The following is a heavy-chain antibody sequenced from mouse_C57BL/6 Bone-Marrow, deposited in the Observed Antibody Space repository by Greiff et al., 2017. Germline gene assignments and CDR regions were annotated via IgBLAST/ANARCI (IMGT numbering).Heavy chain of an antibody. J-gene: IGHJ3*01. CDR2: ISSGGDYI. V-gene: IGHV5-9-1*02. CDR3: TREGYYVFAY. D-gene: IGHD1-1*01. Sequence: EVQGVESGEGLVKPGGSLKLSCAASGFTFSSYAMSWVRQTPEKRLEWVAYISSGGDYIYYADTVKGRFTISRDNARNTLYLQMSSLKSEDTAMYYCTREGYYVFAYWGQGTLVTVSA. CDR1: GFTFSSYA.